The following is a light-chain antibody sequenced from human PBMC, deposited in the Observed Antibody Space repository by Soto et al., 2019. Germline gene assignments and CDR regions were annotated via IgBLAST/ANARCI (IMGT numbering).Light chain of an antibody. V-gene: IGLV1-40*01. CDR3: QSYDSSLSGWV. CDR2: GNS. Sequence: QAVVTQPPSVSGAPGQRVTISCTGSSSNIGAGYDVHWYLQLPGTAPKLLIYGNSNRPSGVPDRFSGSKSDTSASLAITGLQADDEADYYCQSYDSSLSGWVFGGGTKLTVL. J-gene: IGLJ3*02. CDR1: SSNIGAGYD.